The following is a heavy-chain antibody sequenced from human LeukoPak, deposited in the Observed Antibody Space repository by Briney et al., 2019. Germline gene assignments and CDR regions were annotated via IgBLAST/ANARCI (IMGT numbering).Heavy chain of an antibody. D-gene: IGHD2-8*01. CDR1: GYTFTGYY. CDR2: INPTSGDT. J-gene: IGHJ6*03. Sequence: ASVKVSCKTAGYTFTGYYIHWVQQAPGQGLEWMGWINPTSGDTNYAQKFQGRVTMTRDTSVSTAYMDLSSVTSDDTAIYFCARSAGHCSNGICFTDYYMDVWGRGTTVTVSS. V-gene: IGHV1-2*02. CDR3: ARSAGHCSNGICFTDYYMDV.